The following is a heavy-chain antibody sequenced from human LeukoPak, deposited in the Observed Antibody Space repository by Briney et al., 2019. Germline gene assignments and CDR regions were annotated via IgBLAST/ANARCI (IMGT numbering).Heavy chain of an antibody. CDR1: GASISSYF. CDR2: FYPSGNT. Sequence: SETLSLTCTISGASISSYFWSWIRQPAGKGLEWIGRFYPSGNTNYSRSLESRVTMSVDTSRNQLSLEVRSVTAADTAVYYCARDSGSINYFYGMDVWGQGTTVTVSS. J-gene: IGHJ6*02. V-gene: IGHV4-4*07. D-gene: IGHD1-26*01. CDR3: ARDSGSINYFYGMDV.